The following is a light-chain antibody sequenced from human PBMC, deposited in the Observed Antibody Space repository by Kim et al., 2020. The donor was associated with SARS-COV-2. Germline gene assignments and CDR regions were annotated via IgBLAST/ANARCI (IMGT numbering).Light chain of an antibody. CDR1: SSDVGRHI. CDR2: NDI. Sequence: GQWVTISCSGTSSDVGRHIVDCYHQHPGTAPQVFIYNDIPRRPAVPDHFSASRSSATASLAISGVQYEDEADYYCGTSDVAQNRWVFGSGTKLTVL. CDR3: GTSDVAQNRWV. J-gene: IGLJ3*02. V-gene: IGLV1-44*01.